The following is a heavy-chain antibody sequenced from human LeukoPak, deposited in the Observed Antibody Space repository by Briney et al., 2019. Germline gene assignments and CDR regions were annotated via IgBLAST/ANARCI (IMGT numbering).Heavy chain of an antibody. J-gene: IGHJ6*02. Sequence: GGSLRLSCAASGFTFSSYSMNSVRQAPGKGLEWVSSISSSGSYISYPDSVKGRFTISRDNAKNALFLQMNSLRAEDTAVYYCARVGCRGGSCSSRGDYYYGMDVWGQGTTVTVSS. CDR3: ARVGCRGGSCSSRGDYYYGMDV. V-gene: IGHV3-21*01. CDR2: ISSSGSYI. D-gene: IGHD2-15*01. CDR1: GFTFSSYS.